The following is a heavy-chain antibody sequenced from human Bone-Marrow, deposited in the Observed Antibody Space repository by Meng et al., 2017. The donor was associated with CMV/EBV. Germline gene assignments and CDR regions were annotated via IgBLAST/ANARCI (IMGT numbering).Heavy chain of an antibody. J-gene: IGHJ6*02. V-gene: IGHV1-24*01. Sequence: GGSLRLSCKVSGYTLTELSMHWVRQAPGKGLEWMGGFDPEDGETIYAQKFQGRVTMTEDTSTDTAYMELSSLRSEDTAVYYCATDLVSGSRSYYYYGKDVWGQGTTVTVSS. D-gene: IGHD6-6*01. CDR1: GYTLTELS. CDR3: ATDLVSGSRSYYYYGKDV. CDR2: FDPEDGET.